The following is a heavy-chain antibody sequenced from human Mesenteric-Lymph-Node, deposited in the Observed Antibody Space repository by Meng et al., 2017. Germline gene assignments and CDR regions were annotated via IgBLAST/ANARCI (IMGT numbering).Heavy chain of an antibody. Sequence: GESLKISCAASGFTFSSYAMHWVRQAPGKGLEWVAVISYDGSNKYYADSVKGRFTISRDNSKNTLYLQMNSLRAEDTAVYYCARDNQGRSYLDYWGQGTLVTVSS. CDR1: GFTFSSYA. J-gene: IGHJ4*02. D-gene: IGHD2-15*01. CDR2: ISYDGSNK. CDR3: ARDNQGRSYLDY. V-gene: IGHV3-30*01.